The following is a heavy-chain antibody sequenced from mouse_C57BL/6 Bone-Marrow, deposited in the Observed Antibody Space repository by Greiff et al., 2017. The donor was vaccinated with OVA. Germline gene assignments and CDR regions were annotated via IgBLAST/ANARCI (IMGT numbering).Heavy chain of an antibody. CDR1: GFTFSSYG. Sequence: ESGGDLVKPGGSLKLSCAASGFTFSSYGMSWVRQTPDKRLEWVATISSGGSYTYYPDSVKGRFTISRDNAKNTLYLQMSSLKSEDTAMYYCARQTYGSSYGYWGQGTTLTVSS. CDR2: ISSGGSYT. CDR3: ARQTYGSSYGY. D-gene: IGHD1-1*01. J-gene: IGHJ2*01. V-gene: IGHV5-6*01.